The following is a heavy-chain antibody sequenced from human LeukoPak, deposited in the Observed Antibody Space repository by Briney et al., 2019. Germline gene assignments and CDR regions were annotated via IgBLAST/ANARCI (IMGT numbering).Heavy chain of an antibody. J-gene: IGHJ4*02. D-gene: IGHD6-13*01. CDR1: GFTFSSYG. CDR3: AKAPYSSSWSLGY. V-gene: IGHV3-30*18. Sequence: GGSLRLSCAASGFTFSSYGMHWVRQAPGKGLEWAAVISYDGSNKYYADSVKGRVTISRDNSKNTLYLQMNSLRAEDTAVYYCAKAPYSSSWSLGYWGQGTLVTVSS. CDR2: ISYDGSNK.